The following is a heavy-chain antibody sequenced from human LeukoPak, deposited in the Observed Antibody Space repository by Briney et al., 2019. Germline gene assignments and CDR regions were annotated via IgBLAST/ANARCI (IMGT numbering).Heavy chain of an antibody. CDR1: GYTLSELS. D-gene: IGHD3-22*01. CDR3: ATLYYYDSSGYYYALGYFQH. V-gene: IGHV1-24*01. Sequence: ASVKVSCKVSGYTLSELSMHWVRQAPGKGLEWMGGFDPEDGETIYAQKFQGRVTMTEDTSTDTAYMELSSLRSEDTAVYYCATLYYYDSSGYYYALGYFQHWGQGTLVTVSS. CDR2: FDPEDGET. J-gene: IGHJ1*01.